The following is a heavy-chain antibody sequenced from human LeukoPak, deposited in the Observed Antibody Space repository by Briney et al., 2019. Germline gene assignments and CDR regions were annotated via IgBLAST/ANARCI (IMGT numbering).Heavy chain of an antibody. CDR2: IRYDGSNK. J-gene: IGHJ4*02. D-gene: IGHD2-2*02. CDR3: NAHNGHCSSTSCYTGLDY. CDR1: GFTFSSYG. V-gene: IGHV3-30*02. Sequence: GGSLRLSCAASGFTFSSYGMHWVRQAPGKGLEWVAFIRYDGSNKYYADSVKGRFTISRDNSKNTLYLQMNSLRAEDTAVYYCNAHNGHCSSTSCYTGLDYWGQGTLVTVSS.